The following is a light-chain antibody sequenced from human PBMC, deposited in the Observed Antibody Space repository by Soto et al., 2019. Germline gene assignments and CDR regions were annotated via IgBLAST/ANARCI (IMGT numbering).Light chain of an antibody. V-gene: IGLV2-14*01. CDR3: TSYPTSSTYV. Sequence: QSALTQPASVSGSPGQSITISCTGTSSDVGGNKYVSWYQQYPGKAPKLMIFEVSKRPSGVSNRFSGSKSGKTASLTISGLQTADEADYYCTSYPTSSTYVFGTGTKVTVL. CDR2: EVS. CDR1: SSDVGGNKY. J-gene: IGLJ1*01.